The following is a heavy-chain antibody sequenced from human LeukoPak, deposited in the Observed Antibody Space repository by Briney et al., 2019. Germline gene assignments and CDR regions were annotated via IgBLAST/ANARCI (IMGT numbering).Heavy chain of an antibody. CDR3: ARDLSGSLYFDY. CDR1: GASISPYY. J-gene: IGHJ4*02. Sequence: PSETLSLTCTVSGASISPYYWNWIRQPAGKGLEWIGRLYPSGSSDYNPSLKSRVSISVGTSNNQFSLRLTSVTAADTAIYYCARDLSGSLYFDYWGQGILVTVSA. V-gene: IGHV4-4*07. CDR2: LYPSGSS. D-gene: IGHD3-10*01.